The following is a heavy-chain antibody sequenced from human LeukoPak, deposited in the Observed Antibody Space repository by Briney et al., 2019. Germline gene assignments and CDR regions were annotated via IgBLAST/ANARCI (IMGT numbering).Heavy chain of an antibody. CDR1: GFTFSSCW. V-gene: IGHV3-74*01. CDR3: TRGCSGYDNFDS. Sequence: GGSLRLSCAAAGFTFSSCWMHWVRQAPGKGLVWISRINGDGSSITDADSVKGRFTISRDNAENTLYLEMNSLRADDTAVYYCTRGCSGYDNFDSWGQGTLVTVSS. D-gene: IGHD5-12*01. CDR2: INGDGSSI. J-gene: IGHJ4*02.